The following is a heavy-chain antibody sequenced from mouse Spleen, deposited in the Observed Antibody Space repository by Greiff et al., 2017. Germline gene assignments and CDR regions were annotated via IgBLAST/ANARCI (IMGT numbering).Heavy chain of an antibody. CDR3: ARQDRFDY. CDR2: ISSGGGNT. J-gene: IGHJ2*01. Sequence: EVQLVESGGGLVKRGGSLKLSCAASGFTFSSYAMSWVRQTPEKRLEWVATISSGGGNTYYPDSVKGRFTISRDNAKNTLYLQMSSLKSEDTAMYYCARQDRFDYWGQGTTLTVSS. V-gene: IGHV5-9-3*01. D-gene: IGHD2-14*01. CDR1: GFTFSSYA.